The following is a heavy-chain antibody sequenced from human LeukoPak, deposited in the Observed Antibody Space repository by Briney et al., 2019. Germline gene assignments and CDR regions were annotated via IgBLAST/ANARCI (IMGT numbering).Heavy chain of an antibody. CDR1: GYTLTELS. CDR3: ATQQVGATSFDY. Sequence: ASVKVSCKVSGYTLTELSMHWVRQAPGKGLEWMGGFDPEDGETIYAQKFQGRVTMTEDTSTDTAYMELSSLRSEDTAVYYCATQQVGATSFDYWGQGTLVTVSS. CDR2: FDPEDGET. V-gene: IGHV1-24*01. J-gene: IGHJ4*02. D-gene: IGHD1-26*01.